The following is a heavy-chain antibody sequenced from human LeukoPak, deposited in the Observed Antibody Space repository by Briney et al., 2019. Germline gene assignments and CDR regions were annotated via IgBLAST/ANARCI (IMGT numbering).Heavy chain of an antibody. D-gene: IGHD3-10*01. Sequence: ASVKVSCKVSGYTLTELSMHWVRQAPGKGLEWMGGFDPEDGDTIYAQKFQGRVTMTEDTSTDTAYMELSSLRSEDTAVYYCATYPDYYGSGPFDPWGQGTLVTVSS. J-gene: IGHJ5*02. V-gene: IGHV1-24*01. CDR3: ATYPDYYGSGPFDP. CDR1: GYTLTELS. CDR2: FDPEDGDT.